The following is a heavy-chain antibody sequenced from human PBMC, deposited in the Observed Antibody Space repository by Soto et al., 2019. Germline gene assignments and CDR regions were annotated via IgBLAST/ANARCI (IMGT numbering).Heavy chain of an antibody. CDR2: IFYAGDT. D-gene: IGHD4-17*01. J-gene: IGHJ5*02. Sequence: LSLTCTVSGESIATGAFYWSWIRLQSGKGPEWIGSIFYAGDTYYNPSLKSRVEISLDGSQNQFSLNLRSVTAADTAVYYCAREGDYRTWFEPWGPGTLVTVSS. V-gene: IGHV4-31*03. CDR1: GESIATGAFY. CDR3: AREGDYRTWFEP.